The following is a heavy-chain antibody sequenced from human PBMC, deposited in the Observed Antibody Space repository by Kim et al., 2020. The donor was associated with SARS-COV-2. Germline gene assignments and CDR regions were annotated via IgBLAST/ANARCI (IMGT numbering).Heavy chain of an antibody. CDR2: ISYDGSHK. V-gene: IGHV3-30*03. J-gene: IGHJ4*01. CDR1: GFTFSNYG. CDR3: ATNGNAYCGGDCSYFDY. D-gene: IGHD2-21*02. Sequence: GGSMRLSCADSGFTFSNYGMNWVRQAPGKGLEWVAVISYDGSHKYYADSVKGRFTISRDNSKNTLYLQMNSLRAEDTAVYYCATNGNAYCGGDCSYFDY.